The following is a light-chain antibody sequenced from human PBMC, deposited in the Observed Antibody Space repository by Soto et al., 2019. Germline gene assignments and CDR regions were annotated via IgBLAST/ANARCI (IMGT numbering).Light chain of an antibody. CDR2: QDS. J-gene: IGLJ2*01. CDR3: QAWDSSTVV. CDR1: KLGDKY. Sequence: SYELTQPPSVSVSPGQTASITCAGDKLGDKYVCWYQQKPGQSPVVVIYQDSQRPSGIPERFSGSNSGHTATLTISGTQAMDEADYYCQAWDSSTVVFGGGTKVTVL. V-gene: IGLV3-1*01.